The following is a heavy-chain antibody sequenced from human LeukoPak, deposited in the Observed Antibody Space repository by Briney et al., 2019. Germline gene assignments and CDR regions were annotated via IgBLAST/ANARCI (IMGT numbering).Heavy chain of an antibody. Sequence: GGSLRLSCAASGFTFSTYWMHWVRQAPGKGLVWVSRINTDGSSTSYADSVKGRFTISRDNTKNTLYLQMNSLRAEDTAVYYCATARPISDYYMDVWGKGTPVTVSS. V-gene: IGHV3-74*01. CDR3: ATARPISDYYMDV. J-gene: IGHJ6*03. CDR2: INTDGSST. CDR1: GFTFSTYW.